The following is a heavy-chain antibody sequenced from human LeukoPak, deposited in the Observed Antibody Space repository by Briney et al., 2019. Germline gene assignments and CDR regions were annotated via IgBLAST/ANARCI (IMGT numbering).Heavy chain of an antibody. Sequence: GGSLRLSCAASGFTFSSYSMNWVRQAPGKGLEWASSISSSSSYIYYADSVKGRFTISRDNAKNSLYLQMNSLRAEDTAVYYCARDVTMDPYYFDYWGQGTLVTFSS. CDR2: ISSSSSYI. CDR1: GFTFSSYS. V-gene: IGHV3-21*01. CDR3: ARDVTMDPYYFDY. D-gene: IGHD3-10*01. J-gene: IGHJ4*02.